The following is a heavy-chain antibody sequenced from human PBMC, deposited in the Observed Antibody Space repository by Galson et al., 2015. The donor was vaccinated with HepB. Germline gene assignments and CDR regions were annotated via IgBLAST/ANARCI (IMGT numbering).Heavy chain of an antibody. J-gene: IGHJ6*03. CDR3: ARGGYDFWSGYSPYYYYMDV. Sequence: SLRLSCAASGFTFSSYSMNWVRQAPGKGLEWVSYISSSSSTIYYADSVKGRFTISRDNAKNSLYLQMNSLRDEDTAVYYCARGGYDFWSGYSPYYYYMDVWGKGTTVTVSS. V-gene: IGHV3-48*02. D-gene: IGHD3-3*01. CDR2: ISSSSSTI. CDR1: GFTFSSYS.